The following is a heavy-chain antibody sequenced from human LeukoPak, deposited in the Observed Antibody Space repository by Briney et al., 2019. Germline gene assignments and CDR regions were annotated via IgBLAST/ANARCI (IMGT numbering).Heavy chain of an antibody. CDR3: ATDQRYAFDY. J-gene: IGHJ4*02. D-gene: IGHD3-9*01. CDR1: GFSFTDYP. Sequence: GGSLRLSCATSGFSFTDYPMNWVRQAPGKGLEWISNIRTTAEGAKYAYYADSVKGRVTISRDDGKNTLYLHMNSPRDDDTAVYYCATDQRYAFDYWGQGILVTVSS. V-gene: IGHV3-48*02. CDR2: IRTTAEGAKYA.